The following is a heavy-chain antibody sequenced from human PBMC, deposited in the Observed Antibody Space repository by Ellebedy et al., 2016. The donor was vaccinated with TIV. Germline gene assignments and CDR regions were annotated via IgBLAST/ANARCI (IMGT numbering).Heavy chain of an antibody. CDR1: GYTFTSYG. CDR2: ISAYNGNT. CDR3: ARATRDYYYDSSGYSDY. J-gene: IGHJ4*02. V-gene: IGHV1-18*01. Sequence: ASVKVSCXASGYTFTSYGISWVRQAPGQGLEWMGWISAYNGNTNYAQKLQGRVTMTTDTSTSTAYMELSSLRSEDTAVYYCARATRDYYYDSSGYSDYWGQGTLVTVSS. D-gene: IGHD3-22*01.